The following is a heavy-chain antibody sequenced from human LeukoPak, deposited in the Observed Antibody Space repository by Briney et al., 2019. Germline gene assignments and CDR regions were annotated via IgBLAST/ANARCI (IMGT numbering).Heavy chain of an antibody. CDR1: GYIFSNYW. CDR3: ARLTGALWPQDY. J-gene: IGHJ4*02. D-gene: IGHD1-14*01. CDR2: IYPGDSET. Sequence: GESLKISCQASGYIFSNYWIGWVRQMPGKGLEWMAIIYPGDSETKYSPSFQGQVTISVDKSISTTYLQWSSVKASDTAMYYRARLTGALWPQDYWGQGTLVTVSS. V-gene: IGHV5-51*01.